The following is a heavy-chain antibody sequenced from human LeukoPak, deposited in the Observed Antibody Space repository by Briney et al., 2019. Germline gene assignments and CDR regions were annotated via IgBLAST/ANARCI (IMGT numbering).Heavy chain of an antibody. CDR3: ARGLYDFWSGYYEVDAFDI. J-gene: IGHJ3*02. Sequence: SVKVSCKASGGTFSSYAISWVRQAPGQGLEWMGGIIPIFGTANYAQKFQGRVTITADKSTSTAYMELSSLRSEDTAVYYCARGLYDFWSGYYEVDAFDIWGQGTMVTVSS. CDR2: IIPIFGTA. D-gene: IGHD3-3*01. V-gene: IGHV1-69*06. CDR1: GGTFSSYA.